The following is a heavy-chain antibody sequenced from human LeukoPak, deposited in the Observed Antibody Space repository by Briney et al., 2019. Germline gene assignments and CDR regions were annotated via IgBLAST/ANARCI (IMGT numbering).Heavy chain of an antibody. CDR3: ARDRPNYYGSDGHYYRRDGDY. CDR2: ITSRGEST. Sequence: GGSLRLSCAASGFTFSIYGMRWVRQAPGKGLQWVSSITSRGESTLYVDSVKGRFTITRDNYGNTVYLQMNRLRAEDTAVYYCARDRPNYYGSDGHYYRRDGDYWGRGTLVSVSS. V-gene: IGHV3-23*01. J-gene: IGHJ4*02. CDR1: GFTFSIYG. D-gene: IGHD3-22*01.